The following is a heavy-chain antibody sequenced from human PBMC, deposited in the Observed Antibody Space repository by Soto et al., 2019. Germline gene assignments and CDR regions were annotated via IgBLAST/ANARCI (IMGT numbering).Heavy chain of an antibody. V-gene: IGHV1-46*03. J-gene: IGHJ5*02. Sequence: QVQLVQSGAEVKKPGASVKVSCKASGYTFTTYYMHWVRQAPGQGLEWMGIINPSGGSTSYAQKSQGRVTMTRDTSTSTVYMELSSLRSEDTAVYYCAGWSGYPRGFDPWGQGTLVTVSS. CDR1: GYTFTTYY. CDR2: INPSGGST. D-gene: IGHD3-3*01. CDR3: AGWSGYPRGFDP.